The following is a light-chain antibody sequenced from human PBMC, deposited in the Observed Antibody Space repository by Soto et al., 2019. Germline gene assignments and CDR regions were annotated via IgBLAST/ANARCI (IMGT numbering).Light chain of an antibody. CDR2: DVS. J-gene: IGLJ3*02. CDR1: SSDVGAYNY. CDR3: CSYAGSYSWV. Sequence: QSALTQPRSVSGSPGQSVTISCTGTSSDVGAYNYVSWYQHHPGKAPKVMIYDVSERPSGVPDRFSVSKSDNKASLTISGLQAEDEADYYGCSYAGSYSWVFGGGTKLTVL. V-gene: IGLV2-11*01.